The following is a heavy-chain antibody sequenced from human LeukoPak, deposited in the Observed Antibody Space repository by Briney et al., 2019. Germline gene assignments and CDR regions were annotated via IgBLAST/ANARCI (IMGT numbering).Heavy chain of an antibody. CDR3: AREYGGFDP. CDR1: GGSISSFY. CDR2: IYYSGSP. V-gene: IGHV4-59*12. Sequence: SETLSLTCTVSGGSISSFYWSWIRQPPGKGLEWIGYIYYSGSPNYNPSLKSRVTISVDTSKNQFSLKLSSVTAADTAVYYCAREYGGFDPWGQGTLVTVSS. J-gene: IGHJ5*02. D-gene: IGHD4-17*01.